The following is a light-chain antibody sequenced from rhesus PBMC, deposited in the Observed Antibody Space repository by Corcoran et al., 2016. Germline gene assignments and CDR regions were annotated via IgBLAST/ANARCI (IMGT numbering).Light chain of an antibody. CDR1: QSISSW. J-gene: IGKJ2*01. CDR3: QQYSSSPPYS. V-gene: IGKV1-22*01. CDR2: KAS. Sequence: DIQMTQSPSSLSASVGDTVTITCRASQSISSWLAWYQQKPGKAPKLLYYKASTLQSVVPSRFSGSGSGTDFTLTISSLQSEDFATYYCQQYSSSPPYSFGQGTKVEIK.